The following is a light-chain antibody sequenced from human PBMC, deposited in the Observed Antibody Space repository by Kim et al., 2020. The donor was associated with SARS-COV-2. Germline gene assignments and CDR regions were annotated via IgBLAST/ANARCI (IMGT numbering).Light chain of an antibody. CDR3: ATWDDSLSGWV. CDR1: SSNIGSNY. Sequence: GQRVSITCSGSSSNIGSNYVYWYQQLPGTAPKLVIYRTNQRPSGVPDRFSGSTSGTSASLAISGLRSEDEADYYCATWDDSLSGWVFGGGTQLTVL. J-gene: IGLJ3*02. CDR2: RTN. V-gene: IGLV1-47*01.